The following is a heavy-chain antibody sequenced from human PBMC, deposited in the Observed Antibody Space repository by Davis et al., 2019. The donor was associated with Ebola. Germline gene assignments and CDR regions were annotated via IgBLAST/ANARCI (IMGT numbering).Heavy chain of an antibody. J-gene: IGHJ1*01. Sequence: PGGSLRLSCAASGFIFSTYWMSWVRQAPGKGLEWVANIKKDGSDKYYVDSVKGRFTISRDNAKNSVYLQMDNLRADDAAVYYCAIAGYVDGWPEYFQHWGQGTLVTVSS. CDR2: IKKDGSDK. CDR1: GFIFSTYW. V-gene: IGHV3-7*03. CDR3: AIAGYVDGWPEYFQH. D-gene: IGHD5-24*01.